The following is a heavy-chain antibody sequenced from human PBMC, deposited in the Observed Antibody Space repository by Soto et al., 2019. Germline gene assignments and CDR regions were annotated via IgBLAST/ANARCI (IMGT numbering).Heavy chain of an antibody. CDR3: PHVGGLEQWLYRLDH. CDR2: IYWDDDK. V-gene: IGHV2-5*02. CDR1: GFSLTTTGVG. J-gene: IGHJ4*02. D-gene: IGHD6-19*01. Sequence: QITLKESGPSLVKPTQTLTLTCTFSGFSLTTTGVGVVWIRQPPGKALEWLALIYWDDDKHYSPSLRSRLTVTKDTTKNQVVLTLTNVDPADTGTYFCPHVGGLEQWLYRLDHWGQGTLVTVSS.